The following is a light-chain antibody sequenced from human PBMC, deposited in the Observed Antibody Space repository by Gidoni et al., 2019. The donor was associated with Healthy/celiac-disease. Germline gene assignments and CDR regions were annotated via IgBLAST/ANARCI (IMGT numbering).Light chain of an antibody. Sequence: SHELTQPPPVPGSPGQTARITCSGDSLPKQYAYWYQQKPGQAPVLVIYKDSERPSGIPERFSGSSSGTTVTLTISRVQAEDEADYYCQSADSSGTYVVFGGGTKLTVL. V-gene: IGLV3-25*03. CDR3: QSADSSGTYVV. J-gene: IGLJ3*02. CDR1: SLPKQY. CDR2: KDS.